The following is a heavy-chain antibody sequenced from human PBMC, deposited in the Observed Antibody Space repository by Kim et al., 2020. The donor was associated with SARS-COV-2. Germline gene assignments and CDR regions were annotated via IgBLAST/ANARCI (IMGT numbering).Heavy chain of an antibody. J-gene: IGHJ4*02. CDR3: ARDLGSSFDY. V-gene: IGHV1-46*01. CDR2: ST. D-gene: IGHD6-13*01. Sequence: STHYAQKFQGRVTMTRNTSTSTVYMELSSLRSEDTAVYYCARDLGSSFDYWGQGTLVTVSS.